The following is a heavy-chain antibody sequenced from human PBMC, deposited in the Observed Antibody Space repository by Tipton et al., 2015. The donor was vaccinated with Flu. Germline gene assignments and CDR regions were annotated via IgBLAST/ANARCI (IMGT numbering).Heavy chain of an antibody. V-gene: IGHV4-38-2*01. J-gene: IGHJ4*02. CDR1: GDSIRSDYF. Sequence: TLSLTCAVSGDSIRSDYFWGWIRQPPGKGLEWIGSIYHSGSTYYNPSLKSRVTISVDTSKNQFSLKLSSVTAADTAVYYCARRGAVLLFDYWGQGTLVTVSS. CDR2: IYHSGST. CDR3: ARRGAVLLFDY. D-gene: IGHD3-10*01.